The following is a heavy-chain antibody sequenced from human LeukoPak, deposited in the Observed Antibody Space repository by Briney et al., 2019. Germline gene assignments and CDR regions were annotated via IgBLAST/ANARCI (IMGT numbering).Heavy chain of an antibody. J-gene: IGHJ6*03. Sequence: GGSLRLSCAGSGFTFSNYSINWVRQAPGKGLEWVSSISPSSHYIYYADSVRGRLTISRDNARNSLYLQMNSLRDEDTAVYYCARDRHTAMVYYYYYMDVWGTGSTVTVSS. CDR1: GFTFSNYS. D-gene: IGHD5-18*01. CDR2: ISPSSHYI. CDR3: ARDRHTAMVYYYYYMDV. V-gene: IGHV3-21*04.